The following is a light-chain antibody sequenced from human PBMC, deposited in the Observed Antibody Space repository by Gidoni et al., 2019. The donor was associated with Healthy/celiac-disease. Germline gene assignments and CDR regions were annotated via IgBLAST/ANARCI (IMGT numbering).Light chain of an antibody. J-gene: IGKJ2*01. CDR2: GSS. V-gene: IGKV3-15*01. Sequence: EILMTQSPATLSVSPGERATLSCRASQSVSSNLDWYQQKPGQAPRLLIYGSSTRATVIPARFSGSGSGTEFTLTISSLQSEDFAVYYCQQYNNWPYTFGQGTKLEIK. CDR3: QQYNNWPYT. CDR1: QSVSSN.